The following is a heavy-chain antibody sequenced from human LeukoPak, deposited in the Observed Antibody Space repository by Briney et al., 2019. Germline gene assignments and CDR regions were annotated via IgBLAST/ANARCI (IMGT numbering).Heavy chain of an antibody. CDR2: ISAYNGNT. V-gene: IGHV1-18*01. CDR1: GGTFSSYA. CDR3: ATVNDFWSGFGF. D-gene: IGHD3-3*01. Sequence: ASVKVSCKASGGTFSSYAISWVRQAPGQGLEWMGWISAYNGNTNYAQKLQGRVTMTTDTSTSTAYMELRSLRSDDTAVYYCATVNDFWSGFGFWGQGTLVTVSS. J-gene: IGHJ4*02.